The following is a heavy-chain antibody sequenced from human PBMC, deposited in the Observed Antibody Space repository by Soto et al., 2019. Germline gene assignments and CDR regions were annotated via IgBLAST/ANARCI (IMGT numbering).Heavy chain of an antibody. CDR2: IYYTGTT. CDR1: GGSISTSSYS. J-gene: IGHJ6*02. Sequence: WETLSLTCTVSGGSISTSSYSWDWIRQSPGRGLDWIGTIYYTGTTYYNPSLKGRVTISVDTSKNQFSLELTSVTAADTAVDDCARPMGDLYSGIDVWGQGTVVTVSS. CDR3: ARPMGDLYSGIDV. D-gene: IGHD2-21*01. V-gene: IGHV4-39*01.